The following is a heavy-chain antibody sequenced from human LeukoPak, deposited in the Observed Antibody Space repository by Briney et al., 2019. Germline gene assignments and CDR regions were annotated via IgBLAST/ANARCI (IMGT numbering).Heavy chain of an antibody. CDR3: AKQGFGC. J-gene: IGHJ4*02. Sequence: GGSLRLSCTASGFTLSSYAMSWVRQAPGEGLEWVSTISGSADNTNYAEAVKGRFAISRDNSKNTMYLQMNSLRAEDTAVYYCAKQGFGCWGQGTLVTVSS. CDR1: GFTLSSYA. V-gene: IGHV3-23*01. CDR2: ISGSADNT.